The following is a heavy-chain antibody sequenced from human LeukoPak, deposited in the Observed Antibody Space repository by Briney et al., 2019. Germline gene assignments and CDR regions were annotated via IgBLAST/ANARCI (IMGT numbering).Heavy chain of an antibody. J-gene: IGHJ6*02. CDR2: ISSSGSTT. CDR1: GFPFSSYE. D-gene: IGHD1-26*01. Sequence: RGCLRLSFAAYGFPFSSYEIASVRQARGKGLGWDSYISSSGSTTYYEASVKGRFTITRNNDKNTLYQQKNSLISEDTAVDYCARDGGSNSSWGYYYYYGMDVWGQGTTVTVSS. CDR3: ARDGGSNSSWGYYYYYGMDV. V-gene: IGHV3-48*03.